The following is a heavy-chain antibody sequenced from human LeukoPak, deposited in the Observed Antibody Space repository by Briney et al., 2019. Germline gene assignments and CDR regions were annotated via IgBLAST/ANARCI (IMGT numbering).Heavy chain of an antibody. J-gene: IGHJ4*02. D-gene: IGHD4-17*01. CDR1: GFTFSSYG. Sequence: GGSLRLSCAASGFTFSSYGMHWVRQAPGKGLEWVAIISYDGTKKYYADSVKGRFTISRDNSKNTLYLQMNSLRGDDTAVYSCAREQYGEYYFDYWGQGTLVTVSS. CDR2: ISYDGTKK. CDR3: AREQYGEYYFDY. V-gene: IGHV3-30*03.